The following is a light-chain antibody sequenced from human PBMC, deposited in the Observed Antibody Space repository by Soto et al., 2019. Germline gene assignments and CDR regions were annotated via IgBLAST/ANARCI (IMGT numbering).Light chain of an antibody. Sequence: DIVVTQSPATLSASPGERVTLSCRASQFVSSRLAWYQQTPGQVPRLLLYDTSTRATGISARFSGSGSGTEFTLTISSLQSEDFAVYYCQEYIQWPPGMFGPGTTVDIK. CDR1: QFVSSR. CDR3: QEYIQWPPGM. CDR2: DTS. J-gene: IGKJ1*01. V-gene: IGKV3-15*01.